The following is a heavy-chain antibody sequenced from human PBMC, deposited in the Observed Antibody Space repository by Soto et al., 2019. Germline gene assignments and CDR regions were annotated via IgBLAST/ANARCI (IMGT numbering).Heavy chain of an antibody. CDR3: AKDWASSSGNWFDP. V-gene: IGHV3-30*18. J-gene: IGHJ5*02. CDR2: ISYDGSNK. D-gene: IGHD6-6*01. Sequence: GGSLRLSCAASGFTFSSYGMHWVRQAPGKGLEWVAVISYDGSNKYYADSVKGRFIISRDNSKNTLYLQMNSLRAEDTAVYYCAKDWASSSGNWFDPWGQGTLVTVSS. CDR1: GFTFSSYG.